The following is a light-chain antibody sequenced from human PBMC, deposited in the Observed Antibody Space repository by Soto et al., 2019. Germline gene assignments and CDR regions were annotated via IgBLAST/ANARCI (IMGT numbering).Light chain of an antibody. J-gene: IGLJ2*01. CDR3: SSYTSSSTLLVV. CDR2: DVS. Sequence: SVLTKPASVSGSPGQSITISCTGTSSDVGGYNYVSWYQQHPGKAPKLMIYDVSNRPSGVSNRFSGSKSGNTASLTISGLQAEDEADYYCSSYTSSSTLLVVFGGGTKLTVL. CDR1: SSDVGGYNY. V-gene: IGLV2-14*01.